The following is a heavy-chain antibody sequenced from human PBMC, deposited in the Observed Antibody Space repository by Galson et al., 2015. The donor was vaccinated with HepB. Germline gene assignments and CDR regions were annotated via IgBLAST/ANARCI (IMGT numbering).Heavy chain of an antibody. CDR2: IWYDGSNK. V-gene: IGHV3-33*01. Sequence: SLRLSCAASGFTFSSYGMHWVRQAPGKGLEWVAVIWYDGSNKYYADSVKGRFTISRDNSKNTLYLQMNSLRAEDTAVYYCARDILEPRRYSSRRRAKTRDYYYGMDVWGQGTTVTVSS. CDR3: ARDILEPRRYSSRRRAKTRDYYYGMDV. D-gene: IGHD6-13*01. J-gene: IGHJ6*02. CDR1: GFTFSSYG.